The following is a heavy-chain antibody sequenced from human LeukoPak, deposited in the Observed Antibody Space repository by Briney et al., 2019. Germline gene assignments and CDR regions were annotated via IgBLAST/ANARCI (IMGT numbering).Heavy chain of an antibody. Sequence: SETLSLTCAVNGGYFRGYYWSWIRQSPEKGLEWIGEINHSGSINYNPSLRSRVTISVDTSEFSLELSSVTAADTAVYYCARGREGVSIVRGVSHPYYYGMDVWGRGTTVTVSS. J-gene: IGHJ6*02. CDR1: GGYFRGYY. D-gene: IGHD3-10*01. CDR3: ARGREGVSIVRGVSHPYYYGMDV. V-gene: IGHV4-34*01. CDR2: INHSGSI.